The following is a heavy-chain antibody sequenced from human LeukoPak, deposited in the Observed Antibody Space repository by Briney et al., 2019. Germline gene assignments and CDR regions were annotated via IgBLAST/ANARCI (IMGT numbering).Heavy chain of an antibody. Sequence: QSGGSLRLSCAASGFIVSGNYMIWLRQAPGKGLDWVSAISSSGANTYYADSVKGRFAISRDNSKNKVYLQMNSLRAEDTAIYYCTKSKRGTTGLLDSWGQGTRVTVSS. D-gene: IGHD1-1*01. CDR1: GFIVSGNY. CDR3: TKSKRGTTGLLDS. V-gene: IGHV3-23*01. J-gene: IGHJ4*02. CDR2: ISSSGANT.